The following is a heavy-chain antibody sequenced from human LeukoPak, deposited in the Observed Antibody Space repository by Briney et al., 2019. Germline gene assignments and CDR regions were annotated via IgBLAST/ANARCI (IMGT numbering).Heavy chain of an antibody. D-gene: IGHD2-2*01. CDR2: ISAYNGNT. CDR1: GYTFTSYG. V-gene: IGHV1-18*01. Sequence: ASVKVSCKASGYTFTSYGISWVRQAPGQGLEWMGWISAYNGNTNYAQKLQGRVTMTTDTSTSTAYMELRSLRSDDTAVYYCARDRYCSSTSCYAHYYYYGMDVWGQGTTVTVFS. J-gene: IGHJ6*02. CDR3: ARDRYCSSTSCYAHYYYYGMDV.